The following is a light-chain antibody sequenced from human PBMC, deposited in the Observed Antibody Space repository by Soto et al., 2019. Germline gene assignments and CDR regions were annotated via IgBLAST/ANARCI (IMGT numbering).Light chain of an antibody. CDR2: AAS. CDR1: QGICRW. V-gene: IGKV1D-12*01. CDR3: QQGNDFPVT. Sequence: DIQMTQSPSSVFASVGDTVTITCRASQGICRWLAWYQHKPGKAPKFVIYAASSLQSGVPSRFSGSGSGTDFTLTISCLQPEDFATYYFQQGNDFPVTFGQGTRLEIK. J-gene: IGKJ5*01.